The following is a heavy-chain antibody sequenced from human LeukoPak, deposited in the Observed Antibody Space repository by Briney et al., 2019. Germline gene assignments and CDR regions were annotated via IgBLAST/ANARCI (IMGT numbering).Heavy chain of an antibody. CDR1: GFTFSSYA. J-gene: IGHJ4*02. V-gene: IGHV3-30*02. D-gene: IGHD2-8*02. CDR2: IAHHGSNK. Sequence: TGGSLRLSCAASGFTFSSYAMHWVRQGPGKGLERVAYIAHHGSNKYYADSVKGRFTISRDNSKRTLYLQMNNLRADDTAVYYCAKDGSWSCTDWGQGALVTVSS. CDR3: AKDGSWSCTD.